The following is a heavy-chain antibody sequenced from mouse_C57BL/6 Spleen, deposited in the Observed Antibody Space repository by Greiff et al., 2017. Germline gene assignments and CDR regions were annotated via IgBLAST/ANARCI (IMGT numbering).Heavy chain of an antibody. J-gene: IGHJ1*03. Sequence: QVQLQQSGAELVRPGASVTLSCKASGYTFTDYEMHWVKQTPVHGLEWIGAIDPETGGTAYNQKFKGKAILTADKSSSTAYMELRSLTSEDSAVYYCTRANTGYFDVWGTGTTVTVSS. CDR3: TRANTGYFDV. CDR2: IDPETGGT. V-gene: IGHV1-15*01. CDR1: GYTFTDYE. D-gene: IGHD4-1*01.